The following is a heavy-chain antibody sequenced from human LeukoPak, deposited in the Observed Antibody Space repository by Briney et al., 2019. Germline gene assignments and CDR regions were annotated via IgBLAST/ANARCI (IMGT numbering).Heavy chain of an antibody. CDR1: GFTFSIYD. D-gene: IGHD3-3*01. J-gene: IGHJ4*02. Sequence: GGSLRLSCAATGFTFSIYDMHWVRQATGKGLEWVSAIGTAGDTYYLGSVKGRFTISRENAKNSLYLQMNSLRAGDTAVFYCARAYYDFWSGYYSDWGQGTLVTVSS. CDR3: ARAYYDFWSGYYSD. CDR2: IGTAGDT. V-gene: IGHV3-13*01.